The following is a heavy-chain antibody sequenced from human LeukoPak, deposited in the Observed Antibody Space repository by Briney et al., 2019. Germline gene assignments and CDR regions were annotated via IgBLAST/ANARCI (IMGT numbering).Heavy chain of an antibody. CDR3: ARARGGYFDY. J-gene: IGHJ4*02. CDR2: ISYDGSNK. CDR1: GFTFSSYA. Sequence: GGSLRLSCAASGFTFSSYAMHWVRQAPGKGLEWVALISYDGSNKYFADSVKGRFTISRDNSKNTLYLQMNSLRAEDTAVYYCARARGGYFDYWGQGTLVTVSS. V-gene: IGHV3-30*04. D-gene: IGHD3-22*01.